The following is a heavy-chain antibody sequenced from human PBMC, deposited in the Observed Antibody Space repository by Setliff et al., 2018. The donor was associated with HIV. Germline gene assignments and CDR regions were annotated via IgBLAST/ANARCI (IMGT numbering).Heavy chain of an antibody. CDR1: GFTFSSYW. Sequence: PGESLKISCAASGFTFSSYWMSWVRQAPGKGLEWVANIKQDGSEKYYVDSVKGRFTISRDNAKNSLYLQMNSLRAEDTAVYYCARDLRLDYYDSSGYPYAFDIWGQGTMVTVSS. D-gene: IGHD3-22*01. CDR2: IKQDGSEK. V-gene: IGHV3-7*01. CDR3: ARDLRLDYYDSSGYPYAFDI. J-gene: IGHJ3*02.